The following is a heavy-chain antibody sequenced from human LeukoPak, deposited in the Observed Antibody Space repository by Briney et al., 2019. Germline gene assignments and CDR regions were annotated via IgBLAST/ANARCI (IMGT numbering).Heavy chain of an antibody. J-gene: IGHJ4*02. V-gene: IGHV3-66*01. Sequence: GGSLRLSCAASAFTVSSSYMSWVRQAPGKGLEWVSVIHSSGSTYYADSVKGRFTISRDNSKNTLYLQMNSLRAEDTAVYYCAMAPGGYYFDYWGQGTLVTVSS. CDR2: IHSSGST. D-gene: IGHD3-10*01. CDR3: AMAPGGYYFDY. CDR1: AFTVSSSY.